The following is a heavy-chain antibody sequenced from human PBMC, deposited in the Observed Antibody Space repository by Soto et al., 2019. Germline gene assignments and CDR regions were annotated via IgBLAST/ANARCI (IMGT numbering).Heavy chain of an antibody. D-gene: IGHD3-9*01. J-gene: IGHJ2*01. CDR1: GGSFSGYY. V-gene: IGHV4-34*01. CDR2: INARGSI. CDR3: ARERHDILTGPPCVWYFDL. Sequence: QVQLQQWGAGPLRPLETLSLTCGVSGGSFSGYYWAWIRQSPGKGLEWIGEINARGSINYNPSLKSRVSIPVNTSKNHYSLNLRSVTAAGTAVYYCARERHDILTGPPCVWYFDLWGRGTLVNV.